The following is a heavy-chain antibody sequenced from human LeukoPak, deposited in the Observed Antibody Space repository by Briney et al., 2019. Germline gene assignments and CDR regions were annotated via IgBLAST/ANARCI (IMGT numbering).Heavy chain of an antibody. CDR3: ARGHFSEGRYYDSSGYKY. J-gene: IGHJ4*02. D-gene: IGHD3-22*01. CDR2: MNPNSGNT. CDR1: GYTFTSYD. Sequence: GASVKVSCKASGYTFTSYDINWVRQATGQGLEWMGWMNPNSGNTGYAQKFQGRVTMTRNTSISTAYMELSSLRSEDTAVYYCARGHFSEGRYYDSSGYKYWGQGTLVTVSS. V-gene: IGHV1-8*02.